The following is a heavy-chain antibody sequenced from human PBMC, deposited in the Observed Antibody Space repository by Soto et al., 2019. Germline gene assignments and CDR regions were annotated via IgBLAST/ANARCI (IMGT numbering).Heavy chain of an antibody. CDR1: GLIVNNKF. V-gene: IGHV3-66*01. Sequence: GGSLRLSCEASGLIVNNKFMNWVRPAPGRGLEWVSVINPERRTYYADSVKDRFTISRDTSKNTLYLQMNSLRVEDTAVYYCARDTPGPLWFDAWGQGTQVTVSS. CDR2: INPERRT. CDR3: ARDTPGPLWFDA. J-gene: IGHJ5*02.